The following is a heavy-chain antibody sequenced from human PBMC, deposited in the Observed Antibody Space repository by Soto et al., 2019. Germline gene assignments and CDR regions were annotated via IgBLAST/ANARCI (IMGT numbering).Heavy chain of an antibody. D-gene: IGHD6-13*01. Sequence: SVKVSCKASGGTFSSYAISWVRQAPGQGLEWMGGVIPIFGTANYAQKFQGRVTITADKSTSTAYMELSSLRSEDTAVYYCARVAAAGTTAFGIWGQGTMVTVSS. CDR2: VIPIFGTA. CDR1: GGTFSSYA. V-gene: IGHV1-69*06. CDR3: ARVAAAGTTAFGI. J-gene: IGHJ3*02.